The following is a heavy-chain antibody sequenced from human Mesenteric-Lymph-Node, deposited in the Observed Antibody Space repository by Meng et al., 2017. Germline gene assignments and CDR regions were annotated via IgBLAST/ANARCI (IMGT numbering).Heavy chain of an antibody. D-gene: IGHD3-3*01. CDR3: AKDINYDFWSGYKDY. V-gene: IGHV3-9*01. J-gene: IGHJ4*02. CDR2: ISWNSGSI. CDR1: GFTFDDYA. Sequence: SLKISCAASGFTFDDYAMHWVRQAPGKGLEWVSGISWNSGSIGYADSVKGRFTISRDNAKNSLYLQMTSLRAEDTALYYCAKDINYDFWSGYKDYWGQGTLVTVSS.